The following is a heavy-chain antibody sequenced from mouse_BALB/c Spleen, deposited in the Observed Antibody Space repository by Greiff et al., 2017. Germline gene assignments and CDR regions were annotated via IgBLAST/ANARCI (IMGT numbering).Heavy chain of an antibody. CDR1: GYAFTNYL. CDR3: ARSRDYDGYFDY. J-gene: IGHJ2*01. D-gene: IGHD2-4*01. CDR2: INPGSGGT. Sequence: VQLQQSGAELVRPGTSVKVSCKASGYAFTNYLIEWVKQRPGQGLEWIGVINPGSGGTNYNEKFKGKATLTADKSSSTAYMQLSSLTSDDSAVYFCARSRDYDGYFDYWGQGTTLTVSS. V-gene: IGHV1-54*01.